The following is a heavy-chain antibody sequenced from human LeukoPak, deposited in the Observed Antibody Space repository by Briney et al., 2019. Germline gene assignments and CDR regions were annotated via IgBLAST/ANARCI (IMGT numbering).Heavy chain of an antibody. V-gene: IGHV3-74*01. J-gene: IGHJ4*02. CDR3: ARDTVGMVATREKGDY. CDR1: GLTFSNYW. D-gene: IGHD5-12*01. CDR2: ISNDGRTT. Sequence: GGSLRLSCAASGLTFSNYWMHWVRQAPGKGLVWVSGISNDGRTTVYADSVKGRFTISRDNSKNTLYLQMNSLRAEDTAVYYCARDTVGMVATREKGDYWGQGTLVTVSS.